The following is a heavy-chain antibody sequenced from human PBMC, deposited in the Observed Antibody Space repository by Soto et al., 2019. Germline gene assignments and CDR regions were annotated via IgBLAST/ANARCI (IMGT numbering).Heavy chain of an antibody. D-gene: IGHD3-22*01. CDR2: ISGNGGST. V-gene: IGHV3-23*01. Sequence: EVQLLESGGGLVQPGGSLRLSCAASGFTFRSYAMSWVRQAPGKGLEWVSYISGNGGSTYYADLVKGRFTISRDNSKNSLYLQMNSLRDEDTAVYYCAKDQYNDGSGAIDYWGQGTLVTVSS. CDR3: AKDQYNDGSGAIDY. CDR1: GFTFRSYA. J-gene: IGHJ4*02.